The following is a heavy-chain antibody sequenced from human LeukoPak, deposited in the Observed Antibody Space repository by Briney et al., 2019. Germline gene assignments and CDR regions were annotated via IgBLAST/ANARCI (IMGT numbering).Heavy chain of an antibody. J-gene: IGHJ4*02. D-gene: IGHD3-10*01. Sequence: ASVKVSCKASGYTFSNYYMHWVRQAPGQGLEWMGVINASGGSTIHAQKFQGRVTMTRDTSTSTVYMELSSLRSEDTAVYYCARALYGSGSNCLDYWGQGTLVTVSS. CDR1: GYTFSNYY. V-gene: IGHV1-46*03. CDR3: ARALYGSGSNCLDY. CDR2: INASGGST.